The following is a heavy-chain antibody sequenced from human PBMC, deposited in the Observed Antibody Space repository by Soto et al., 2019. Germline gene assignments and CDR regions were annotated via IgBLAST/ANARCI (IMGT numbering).Heavy chain of an antibody. J-gene: IGHJ6*02. D-gene: IGHD3-10*01. CDR2: ISYDGSLK. Sequence: GGSLRLSCAASGFTFSSYGMHWVSQAPGKGLEWVAIISYDGSLKYYADSVKGRFTISRDNSKSALYLQMNSLRPEDTAVYYCAKDFKVSGSYYGSLNYYYGMDVWGQGTTVTVSS. V-gene: IGHV3-30*18. CDR1: GFTFSSYG. CDR3: AKDFKVSGSYYGSLNYYYGMDV.